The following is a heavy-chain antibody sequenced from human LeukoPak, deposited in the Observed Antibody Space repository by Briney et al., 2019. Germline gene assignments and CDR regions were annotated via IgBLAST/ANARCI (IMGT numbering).Heavy chain of an antibody. V-gene: IGHV3-7*01. Sequence: GGSLRLSCAASGFIFSSYWMSWVRQAPGKGLEWVANIKQDGSEKYYVDSVKGRFTISRDNAKHSLFLQMNRLSAEETAVYYCARHVRFEGVDYWGQGTLVTVSS. D-gene: IGHD3-3*01. CDR3: ARHVRFEGVDY. J-gene: IGHJ4*02. CDR2: IKQDGSEK. CDR1: GFIFSSYW.